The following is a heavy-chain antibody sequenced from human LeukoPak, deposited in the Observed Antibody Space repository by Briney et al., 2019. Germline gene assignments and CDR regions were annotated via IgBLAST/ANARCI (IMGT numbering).Heavy chain of an antibody. D-gene: IGHD3-9*01. CDR2: ISYDGSNK. V-gene: IGHV3-30*18. CDR1: GFTFSSYG. CDR3: AKVDDILTGFDY. Sequence: GGSLRLSCAASGFTFSSYGMHWVRQAPGKGLEWVPVISYDGSNKYYADSVKGRFTISRDNSKNTLYLQMNSLRAEDTAVYYCAKVDDILTGFDYWGQGTLVTVSS. J-gene: IGHJ4*02.